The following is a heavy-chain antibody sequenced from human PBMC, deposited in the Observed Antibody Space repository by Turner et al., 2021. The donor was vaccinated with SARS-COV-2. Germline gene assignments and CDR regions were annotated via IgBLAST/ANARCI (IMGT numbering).Heavy chain of an antibody. Sequence: GYTFTNYGISWLRQTPGQGLEWMVWINPYNVNTNHVQKPQGRVTMTTDTSTSTAYMELRSMTSTDTAAYYCATIHCSSTSCSSTLSGVDVWGQGTTVTVSS. V-gene: IGHV1-18*01. CDR3: ATIHCSSTSCSSTLSGVDV. J-gene: IGHJ6*02. D-gene: IGHD2-2*01. CDR1: GYTFTNYG. CDR2: INPYNVNT.